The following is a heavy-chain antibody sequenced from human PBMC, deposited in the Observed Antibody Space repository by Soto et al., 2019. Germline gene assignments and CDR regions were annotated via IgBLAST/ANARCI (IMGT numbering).Heavy chain of an antibody. CDR1: VFTFSSYS. V-gene: IGHV3-23*01. CDR2: VRAGGDDGTT. Sequence: PVGSLRLSCVASVFTFSSYSMSWVRQAPGMGLEWVSGVRAGGDDGTTYYADSVKGRFTISRDNSKNTLFLQISSLRAEDTAIYYCAKKVNSGSGSQYFDYFGQGTLVTVSS. J-gene: IGHJ4*02. CDR3: AKKVNSGSGSQYFDY. D-gene: IGHD3-10*01.